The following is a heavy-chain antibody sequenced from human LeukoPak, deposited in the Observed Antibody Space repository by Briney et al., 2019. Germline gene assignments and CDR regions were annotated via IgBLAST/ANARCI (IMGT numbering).Heavy chain of an antibody. V-gene: IGHV1-69*05. D-gene: IGHD6-25*01. CDR3: VRRQALRGRHRAFDP. CDR1: GGTFSNYA. CDR2: IIPMFGSA. Sequence: ASVKVSCKASGGTFSNYAISWVRQAPGQGFEWLGGIIPMFGSAKYAQKFQGRVTITTDESTTTAYMDLISLISEDTAVCYCVRRQALRGRHRAFDPWGQGTLVTVSS. J-gene: IGHJ5*02.